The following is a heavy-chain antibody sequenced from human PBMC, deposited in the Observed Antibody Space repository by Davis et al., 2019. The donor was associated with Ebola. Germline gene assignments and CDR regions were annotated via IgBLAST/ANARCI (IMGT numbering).Heavy chain of an antibody. Sequence: ASVKVSCKASGYTFTSYYMHWVRQAPGQGLEWMGIINPSGGSTSYAQKFQGRVTMTRDTSTSTVYMELSSLRSEDTAVYYCARDPYSGSYYPHYYYYMDVWGKGTTVTVSS. D-gene: IGHD1-26*01. V-gene: IGHV1-46*01. CDR1: GYTFTSYY. CDR3: ARDPYSGSYYPHYYYYMDV. J-gene: IGHJ6*03. CDR2: INPSGGST.